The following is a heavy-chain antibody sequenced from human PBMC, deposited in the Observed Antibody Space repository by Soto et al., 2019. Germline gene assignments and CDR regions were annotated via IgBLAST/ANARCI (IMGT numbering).Heavy chain of an antibody. J-gene: IGHJ6*02. CDR3: AKDRLNYYYYYGMDV. V-gene: IGHV3-30*18. Sequence: GGSLRLSCAASGFTFSSYGMHWVRQAPGKGLEWVAVISYDGSNKYYADSVKGRFTISRDNSKNTLYLQMNSLRAEDTAVYYCAKDRLNYYYYYGMDVWGQGTTVTVSS. CDR1: GFTFSSYG. CDR2: ISYDGSNK.